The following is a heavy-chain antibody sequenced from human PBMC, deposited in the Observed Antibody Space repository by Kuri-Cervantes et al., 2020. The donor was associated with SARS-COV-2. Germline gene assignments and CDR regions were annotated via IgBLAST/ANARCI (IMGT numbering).Heavy chain of an antibody. V-gene: IGHV1-24*01. CDR2: FDPEDGET. D-gene: IGHD6-13*01. J-gene: IGHJ4*02. Sequence: ASVKVSCKVSGYTLTELSMHWVRQAPGKGLEWMGGFDPEDGETIYAQKFQGRVTMTEDTSTDTAYMELSSLRSEDTAVYYCATIAAAGTHPPRDNHSYYFDYWGQGTRGTASS. CDR3: ATIAAAGTHPPRDNHSYYFDY. CDR1: GYTLTELS.